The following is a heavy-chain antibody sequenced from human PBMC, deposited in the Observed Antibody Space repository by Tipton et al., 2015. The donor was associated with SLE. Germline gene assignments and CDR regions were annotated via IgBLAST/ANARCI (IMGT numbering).Heavy chain of an antibody. V-gene: IGHV4-59*12. J-gene: IGHJ4*02. CDR1: DGSISSYY. CDR2: IYYSGST. CDR3: ARDTRIRSPHFDY. Sequence: TLSLTCTVSDGSISSYYWSWIRQPPGKGLEWIGYIYYSGSTYYNPSLKSRVTISVDTSKNQFSLKLSSVTAADTAVYYCARDTRIRSPHFDYWGQGTLVTVSS. D-gene: IGHD2-15*01.